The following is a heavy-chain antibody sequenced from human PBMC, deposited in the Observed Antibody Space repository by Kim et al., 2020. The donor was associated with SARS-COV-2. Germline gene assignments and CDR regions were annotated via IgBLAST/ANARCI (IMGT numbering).Heavy chain of an antibody. Sequence: NPSLKSRVTMSVDTSKNQFSLKLSSVTAADTAVYYCARSDYRVVNNWFDPWGQGTLVTVSS. D-gene: IGHD3-3*01. V-gene: IGHV4-59*10. CDR3: ARSDYRVVNNWFDP. J-gene: IGHJ5*02.